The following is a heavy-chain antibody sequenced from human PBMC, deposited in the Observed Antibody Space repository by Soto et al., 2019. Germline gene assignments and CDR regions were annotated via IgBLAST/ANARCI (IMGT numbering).Heavy chain of an antibody. V-gene: IGHV3-21*01. CDR2: ISSSSSYI. CDR3: ARDKVRGVIIGFDY. Sequence: GGSLRLSCAASGFTFSSYSMNWVRQAPGKGLEWVSSISSSSSYIYYADSVKGRFTISRDNAKNSLYLQMNSLRAEDTAVYYCARDKVRGVIIGFDYWGQGTLVTVSS. D-gene: IGHD3-10*01. CDR1: GFTFSSYS. J-gene: IGHJ4*02.